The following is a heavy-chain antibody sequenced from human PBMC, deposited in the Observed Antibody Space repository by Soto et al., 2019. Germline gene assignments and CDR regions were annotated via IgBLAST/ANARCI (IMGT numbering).Heavy chain of an antibody. CDR2: IYHSGST. CDR3: ARGTLSGYHETDDAFDI. D-gene: IGHD3-22*01. Sequence: QVQLQESGPGLVKPSGTLSLTCADSGGSISSSNWWSWVRQPPGKGLEWIGEIYHSGSTNYNPSLKSRVTISVDKSKNQFSLKLSSVTAADTAVYYCARGTLSGYHETDDAFDIWGQGTMVTVSS. J-gene: IGHJ3*02. V-gene: IGHV4-4*02. CDR1: GGSISSSNW.